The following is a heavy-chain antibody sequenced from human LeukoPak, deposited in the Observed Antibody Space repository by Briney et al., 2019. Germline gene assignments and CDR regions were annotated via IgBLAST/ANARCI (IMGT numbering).Heavy chain of an antibody. J-gene: IGHJ4*02. Sequence: SETLSLTCAVYGGSFSGYYWSWIRQPPGKGLEWIGRIYTSGSTNYNPSLKSRVTMSVDTSKNQFSLKLSSVTAADTAMYYCARVRSSGWGKGFDYWGQGTLVTVSS. CDR2: IYTSGST. D-gene: IGHD6-19*01. V-gene: IGHV4-59*10. CDR3: ARVRSSGWGKGFDY. CDR1: GGSFSGYY.